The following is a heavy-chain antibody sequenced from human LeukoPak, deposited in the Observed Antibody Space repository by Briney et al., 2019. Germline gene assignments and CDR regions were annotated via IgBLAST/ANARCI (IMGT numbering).Heavy chain of an antibody. CDR3: AREQYTVTSYDAFDI. CDR2: TNPNSGNT. CDR1: GYTFTSYD. D-gene: IGHD4-17*01. V-gene: IGHV1-8*01. Sequence: ASVKVSCKAPGYTFTSYDINWVRQATGQGLEWMGWTNPNSGNTGYAQKFQGRVTMTRNTSISTAYMELSSLRSEDTAVYYCAREQYTVTSYDAFDIWGQGTMVTVSS. J-gene: IGHJ3*02.